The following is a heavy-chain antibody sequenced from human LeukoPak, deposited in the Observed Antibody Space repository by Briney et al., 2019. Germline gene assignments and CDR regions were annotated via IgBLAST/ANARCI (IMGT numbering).Heavy chain of an antibody. D-gene: IGHD6-19*01. CDR3: TRAVAGHPD. CDR2: INHSGYT. Sequence: PSETLSLTCAVSGVSLGNYYWSWVRQSPTKGLEWIGEINHSGYTNYNPSLKSRVTISIDTSKNQFSLMLTSVTAADTAVYYCTRAVAGHPDWGQGTLVTVSS. J-gene: IGHJ4*02. V-gene: IGHV4-34*01. CDR1: GVSLGNYY.